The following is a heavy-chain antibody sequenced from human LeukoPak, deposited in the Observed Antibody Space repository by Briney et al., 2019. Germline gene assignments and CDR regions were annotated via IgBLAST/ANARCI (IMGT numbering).Heavy chain of an antibody. J-gene: IGHJ4*02. D-gene: IGHD1-26*01. CDR1: GFTFGDYA. Sequence: GGSLRLSCTASGFTFGDYAMSWFRQAPGKGLEWVGFIRSKAYGGTTEYAASVEGRFTISRDDSKSIAYLQMNSLKTEDTAVYYCTSAEYSGSYEATYYFDYWGQGTLVTVSS. V-gene: IGHV3-49*03. CDR2: IRSKAYGGTT. CDR3: TSAEYSGSYEATYYFDY.